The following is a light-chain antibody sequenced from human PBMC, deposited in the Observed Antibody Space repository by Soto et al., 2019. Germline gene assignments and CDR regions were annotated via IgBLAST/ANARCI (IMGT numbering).Light chain of an antibody. Sequence: QSVLTQPASVSGSPGQSITISCSGTSSDIGGYDYVSWYQQKPGKAPKLIIYQVSDRPSGVSIRFSGSKSANTASLTISGLQADDDAAYYCSSYTTSRIWVFGGGTKLTVL. CDR2: QVS. CDR3: SSYTTSRIWV. J-gene: IGLJ3*02. V-gene: IGLV2-14*01. CDR1: SSDIGGYDY.